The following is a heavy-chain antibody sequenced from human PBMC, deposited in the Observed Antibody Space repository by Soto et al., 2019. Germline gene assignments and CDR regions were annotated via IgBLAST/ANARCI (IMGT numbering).Heavy chain of an antibody. CDR2: IDWDDDK. Sequence: SGPTLANPTPPLTLTFSFSGFSLTTYGMSVSWIRPPPVKAMEWLALIDWDDDKYYSTSLKTRLTVSKDTSKNQVVLTMTNMDPVDTATYYCSRAPAGDCKNGMDVWGQGTTVTVSS. CDR1: GFSLTTYGMS. J-gene: IGHJ6*02. V-gene: IGHV2-70*01. CDR3: SRAPAGDCKNGMDV. D-gene: IGHD2-21*02.